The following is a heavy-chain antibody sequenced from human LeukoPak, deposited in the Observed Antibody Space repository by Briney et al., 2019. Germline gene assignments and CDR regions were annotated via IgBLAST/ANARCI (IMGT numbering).Heavy chain of an antibody. V-gene: IGHV3-7*01. D-gene: IGHD2-15*01. CDR2: IKQDGGEK. CDR3: QAAPDY. Sequence: GGSLRLSCAASGFIFNSYSMNWVRQAPGKGLEWVANIKQDGGEKYYVDSVKGRFTISRDNTKNPLYLQMNSLRAEDTAVYYCQAAPDYWGQGTLVTVSP. CDR1: GFIFNSYS. J-gene: IGHJ4*02.